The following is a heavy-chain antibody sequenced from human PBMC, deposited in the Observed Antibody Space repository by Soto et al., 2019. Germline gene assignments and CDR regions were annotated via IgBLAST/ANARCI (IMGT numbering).Heavy chain of an antibody. CDR3: AKDLHYYDSSGGDAFDI. CDR2: ISYDGSNK. Sequence: ESGGGVVQPGRSLRLSCAASGFTFSSYGMHWVRQAPGKGLEWVAVISYDGSNKYYADSVNGRFTISRDNSKNTLYLQMNSLRAEDTAVYYCAKDLHYYDSSGGDAFDIWGQGTMVTVSS. V-gene: IGHV3-30*18. J-gene: IGHJ3*02. CDR1: GFTFSSYG. D-gene: IGHD3-22*01.